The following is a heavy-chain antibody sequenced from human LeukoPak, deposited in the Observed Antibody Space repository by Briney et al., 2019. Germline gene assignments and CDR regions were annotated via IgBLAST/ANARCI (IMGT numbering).Heavy chain of an antibody. CDR2: ISANNGNT. D-gene: IGHD6-19*01. CDR1: GYTFTTYG. V-gene: IGHV1-18*01. CDR3: ARGPWLVTGGDFDY. J-gene: IGHJ4*02. Sequence: ASVKVSCKASGYTFTTYGITWVRQAPGQGLEWMGWISANNGNTNCAQKLQGRVTMTTDTSTSTAYMELRSLRSDDTAVYYCARGPWLVTGGDFDYWGQGTLVTVPS.